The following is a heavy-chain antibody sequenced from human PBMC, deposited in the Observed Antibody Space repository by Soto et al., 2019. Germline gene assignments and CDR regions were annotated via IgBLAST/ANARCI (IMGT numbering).Heavy chain of an antibody. CDR1: GDSLRRGFHH. CDR2: IDTNGDT. Sequence: QVQLQESGSGLLKPSQTLSLDCSVSGDSLRRGFHHWSWIRQTPGKGLQLIGYIDTNGDTHYDPSLRNRLNMSIVTTESRFSLKVTSVTAADTAVYYCARGTVYYCPNDKCGFVFDNWGQGDLVNVTS. D-gene: IGHD2-8*01. J-gene: IGHJ4*02. CDR3: ARGTVYYCPNDKCGFVFDN. V-gene: IGHV4-31*03.